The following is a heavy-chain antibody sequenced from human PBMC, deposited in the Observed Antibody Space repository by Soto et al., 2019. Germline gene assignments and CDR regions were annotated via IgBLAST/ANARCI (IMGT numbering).Heavy chain of an antibody. D-gene: IGHD5-12*01. CDR2: ISAYNGNT. CDR1: GYTLSSYG. Sequence: ASVKVSCKASGYTLSSYGISWVRQAPVQGLEWMGWISAYNGNTDYAQKFQGRVTMTADTSTDTAYVELRRLTSDDTAVYYCARDSPYSGYDRLDYWGQGTPVTVSS. CDR3: ARDSPYSGYDRLDY. J-gene: IGHJ4*02. V-gene: IGHV1-18*04.